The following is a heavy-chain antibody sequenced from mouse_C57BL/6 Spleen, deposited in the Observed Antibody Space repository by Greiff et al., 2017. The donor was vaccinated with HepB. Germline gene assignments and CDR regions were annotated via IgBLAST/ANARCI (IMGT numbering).Heavy chain of an antibody. D-gene: IGHD1-1*01. Sequence: QVQLQQPGAELVKPGASVKLSCKASGYTFTSYWMQWVKQRPGQGLEWIGEIDPSDSYTNYNQKFKGKATLTVDTSSSTAYMQLSSLTSEDSAVYYCARGGGSSPYYAMDYWGQGTSVTVSS. CDR3: ARGGGSSPYYAMDY. CDR1: GYTFTSYW. J-gene: IGHJ4*01. CDR2: IDPSDSYT. V-gene: IGHV1-50*01.